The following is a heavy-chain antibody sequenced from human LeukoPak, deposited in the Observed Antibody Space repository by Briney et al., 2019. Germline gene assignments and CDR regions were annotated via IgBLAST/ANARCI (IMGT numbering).Heavy chain of an antibody. D-gene: IGHD3-3*01. CDR3: ARGGYYDLWSGSLLGYYMDV. CDR1: GGSISSYY. V-gene: IGHV4-4*07. Sequence: PSETLSLTCTVSGGSISSYYWSWIRQPAGKGLEWIGRIYTSGSTNYNPSLKSRVTMSVDTSKNQFSLKLSSVTAADTAVYYCARGGYYDLWSGSLLGYYMDVWGKGTTVTVSS. CDR2: IYTSGST. J-gene: IGHJ6*03.